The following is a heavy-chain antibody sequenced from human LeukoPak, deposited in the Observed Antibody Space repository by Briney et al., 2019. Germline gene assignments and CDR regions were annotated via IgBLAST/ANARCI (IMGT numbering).Heavy chain of an antibody. CDR1: GFTLSTYA. CDR3: AKAPVTSCRGAYCYPFDS. D-gene: IGHD2-21*01. J-gene: IGHJ4*02. CDR2: TSSSDAGT. Sequence: PGGSLRLSCAASGFTLSTYAMSWVRQTPGKGLEWVAATSSSDAGTYHADSVRGRFTISRDNSKSTLYLQMNSLRAEDAAVYFCAKAPVTSCRGAYCYPFDSWGQGTLVTVSS. V-gene: IGHV3-23*01.